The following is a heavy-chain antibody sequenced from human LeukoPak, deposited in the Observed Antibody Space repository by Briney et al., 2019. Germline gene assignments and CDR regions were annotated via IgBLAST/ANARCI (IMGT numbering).Heavy chain of an antibody. CDR1: GFTFSSYA. D-gene: IGHD3-16*01. CDR3: AKSDMEGSYGIIDS. V-gene: IGHV3-23*01. CDR2: ISGSGGST. Sequence: GGSLRLSCAASGFTFSSYAMSWVRQAPGKGLEWVSAISGSGGSTYYADSVKGRFTISRDNSKNTLYLQMNNLRAEDTAVYFCAKSDMEGSYGIIDSWGQGTLVTVSS. J-gene: IGHJ4*02.